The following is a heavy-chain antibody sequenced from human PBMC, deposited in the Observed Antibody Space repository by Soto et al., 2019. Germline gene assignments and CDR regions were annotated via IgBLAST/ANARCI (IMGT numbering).Heavy chain of an antibody. J-gene: IGHJ4*02. CDR3: ARDIDWTRGPPPNPVGPGQ. CDR2: ISFNGIDT. D-gene: IGHD2-21*01. CDR1: GFTFNSYA. Sequence: GGSLGLSCAASGFTFNSYAMHWVRQAPGQGLEWVAVISFNGIDTYYADSVKGRVTISRDNSRNTVFLQMTSLRTEDSAVFYCARDIDWTRGPPPNPVGPGQRGEGTMGTGSS. V-gene: IGHV3-30*04.